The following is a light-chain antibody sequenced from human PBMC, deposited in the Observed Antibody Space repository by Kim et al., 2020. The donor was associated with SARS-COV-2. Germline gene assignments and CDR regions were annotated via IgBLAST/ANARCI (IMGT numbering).Light chain of an antibody. CDR3: AAWDDGLNAV. V-gene: IGLV1-44*01. J-gene: IGLJ7*01. Sequence: ALTQPPSASGAPGQRVTISCSGSSSNVGSKIVSWYRHLPGTAPKLLILHDNQRPPGVPDRISGSKSGNSAFLAISGLQSEDEADYYCAAWDDGLNAVFGGGTQLTVL. CDR1: SSNVGSKI. CDR2: HDN.